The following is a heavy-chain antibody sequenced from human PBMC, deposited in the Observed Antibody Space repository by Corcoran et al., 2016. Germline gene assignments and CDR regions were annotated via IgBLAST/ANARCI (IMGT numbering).Heavy chain of an antibody. J-gene: IGHJ4*02. V-gene: IGHV3-7*03. CDR3: AGDCSSTRCRDY. Sequence: EVQLVESGGGLVQPGGSLRLSCAASGFTFSSYWMSWVRQAPGKGLEWVANIKQDGSEKYYVDSVKGRFTISRDNAKNSLYLQMNSLRAESTGVYYWAGDCSSTRCRDYWGQGTLVTVSS. D-gene: IGHD2-2*01. CDR2: IKQDGSEK. CDR1: GFTFSSYW.